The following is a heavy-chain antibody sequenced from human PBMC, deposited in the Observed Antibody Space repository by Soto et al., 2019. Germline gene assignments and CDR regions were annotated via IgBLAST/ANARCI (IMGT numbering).Heavy chain of an antibody. CDR3: AKGTYYDFWSGCDY. V-gene: IGHV3-23*01. CDR2: ISGSGGST. D-gene: IGHD3-3*01. CDR1: GFTFSSYA. J-gene: IGHJ4*02. Sequence: EVQLLESGGGLVQPGGSLRLSCAASGFTFSSYAMSWVRQAPGKGLEWVSAISGSGGSTYYAYSVKGRFTISRDNSKNTLYLQMNSLRAEDTAVYYCAKGTYYDFWSGCDYWGQGTLVTVSS.